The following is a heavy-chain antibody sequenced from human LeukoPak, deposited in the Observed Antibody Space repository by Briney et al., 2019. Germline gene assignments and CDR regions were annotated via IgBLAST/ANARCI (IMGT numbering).Heavy chain of an antibody. Sequence: GGSLRLSCAASGFTFSSYAMSWVRQAPGKGLEWASAISGSGGSTYYADSVKGRFTISRDNSKNTLYLQMNSLRAEDTAVYYCAKYGSGSFGMDVWGQGTTVTVSS. CDR1: GFTFSSYA. V-gene: IGHV3-23*01. CDR3: AKYGSGSFGMDV. J-gene: IGHJ6*02. D-gene: IGHD3-10*01. CDR2: ISGSGGST.